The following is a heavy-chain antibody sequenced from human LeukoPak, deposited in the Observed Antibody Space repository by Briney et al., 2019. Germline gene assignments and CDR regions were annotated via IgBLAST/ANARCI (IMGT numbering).Heavy chain of an antibody. J-gene: IGHJ2*01. V-gene: IGHV4-4*07. CDR3: ARGYCSGGSCYFFDL. CDR1: GGSISSYY. Sequence: SETLSLTCTVSGGSISSYYWSWIRQPAGKGLEWIGRIYTSGSTNYNPSLKSRVTMSVDTSKNQFSLKLSSVTAADTAVYYCARGYCSGGSCYFFDLWGRGTLVTVSS. D-gene: IGHD2-15*01. CDR2: IYTSGST.